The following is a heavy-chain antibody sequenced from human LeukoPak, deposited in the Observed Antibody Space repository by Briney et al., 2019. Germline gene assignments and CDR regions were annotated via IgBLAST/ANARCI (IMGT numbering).Heavy chain of an antibody. D-gene: IGHD6-19*01. CDR1: GGSISSYY. V-gene: IGHV4-59*01. CDR2: IYYSGST. J-gene: IGHJ4*02. Sequence: SETLSLTCTVSGGSISSYYWSWIRQPPGKGLEWIGHIYYSGSTNYNPSLKSRVTISVDTSKNQFSLKLSSVTAADTAVYYCARVGHYVAGGLDYWGQGTLVTVSS. CDR3: ARVGHYVAGGLDY.